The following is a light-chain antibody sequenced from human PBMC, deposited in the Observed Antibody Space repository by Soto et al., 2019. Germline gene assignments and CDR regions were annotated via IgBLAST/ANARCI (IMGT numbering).Light chain of an antibody. V-gene: IGKV4-1*01. CDR3: QQYYITPLP. CDR1: QSVLYSTNNKNY. Sequence: DIVMTQSPDSLAVSLGERATINCKSSQSVLYSTNNKNYLAWYQQKPGQPPKLLIYWAATRESGVPDRFSGSGLGTDSPLTTSTLQAEDVAVYYCQQYYITPLPFGGGTKVEIK. CDR2: WAA. J-gene: IGKJ4*01.